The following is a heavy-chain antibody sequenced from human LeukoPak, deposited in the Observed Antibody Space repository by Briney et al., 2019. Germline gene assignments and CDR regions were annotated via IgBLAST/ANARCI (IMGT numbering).Heavy chain of an antibody. D-gene: IGHD6-19*01. V-gene: IGHV4-39*01. CDR3: ARVSGWSLYYFDY. CDR2: IYYSGST. J-gene: IGHJ4*02. CDR1: GGSISSSSYY. Sequence: SETLSLTCTVSGGSISSSSYYWGWIRQPPGKGLEWIGSIYYSGSTYYNPSLKSRVTISVDTSKNQFSLKLSSVTAADTAVYYCARVSGWSLYYFDYWGQGTLVTVSS.